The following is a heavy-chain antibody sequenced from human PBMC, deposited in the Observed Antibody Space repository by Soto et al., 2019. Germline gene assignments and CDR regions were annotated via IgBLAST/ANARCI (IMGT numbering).Heavy chain of an antibody. J-gene: IGHJ3*02. CDR2: VYSSGRT. CDR3: AREHNGFNKAFDI. V-gene: IGHV4-31*03. CDR1: GGSITSGGYY. D-gene: IGHD5-12*01. Sequence: QLQLQESGPGLVRPSQTLSLTCSVSGGSITSGGYYWGWIRQLPEKGLDWVAYVYSSGRTYYNPSLQSRLFISLDTSKNQFSLILRSVTAADTVVYYCAREHNGFNKAFDIWGQGAMVTVSS.